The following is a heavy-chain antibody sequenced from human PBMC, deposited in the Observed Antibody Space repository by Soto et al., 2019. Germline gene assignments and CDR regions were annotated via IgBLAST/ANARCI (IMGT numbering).Heavy chain of an antibody. CDR1: GGSISSYY. CDR3: ARRLYYDSSGFEGGGMDV. CDR2: IYYSGST. V-gene: IGHV4-59*08. Sequence: SETLSLTCTVSGGSISSYYWSWIRQPPGKGLEWIGYIYYSGSTNYNPSLKSRVTISVDTSKNQFSLKLSSVTAADTAVFYCARRLYYDSSGFEGGGMDVWGQGTTVTVSS. J-gene: IGHJ6*02. D-gene: IGHD3-22*01.